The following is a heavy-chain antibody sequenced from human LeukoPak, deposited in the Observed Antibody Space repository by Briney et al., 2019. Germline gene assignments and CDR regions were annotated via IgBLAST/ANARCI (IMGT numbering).Heavy chain of an antibody. CDR1: GGSISSGGSY. CDR3: ARDQEYSGSYYRYFDY. V-gene: IGHV4-31*03. CDR2: IYYSGNT. J-gene: IGHJ4*02. Sequence: SETLSLTCTVSGGSISSGGSYWSWIRQHPGKGLEWIGYIYYSGNTYYNPSLKSRFTISVDTSKNQFSLKLSSVTAADTAVYFCARDQEYSGSYYRYFDYWGQGALVTVSS. D-gene: IGHD1-26*01.